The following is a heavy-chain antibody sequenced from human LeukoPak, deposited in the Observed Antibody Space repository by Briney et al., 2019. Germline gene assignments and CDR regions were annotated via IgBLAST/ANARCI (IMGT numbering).Heavy chain of an antibody. D-gene: IGHD4-17*01. CDR1: GGPLSNYY. CDR3: APIYGDYSDFDS. V-gene: IGHV4-34*01. CDR2: ITHSGNI. Sequence: SETLSLTCAVYGGPLSNYYWSWVRQPPGKGLEWIGEITHSGNIHYNPSLKSRVTISIDTSKNQFSLRMPSVAAADTAVYYCAPIYGDYSDFDSWGQGTLVTVSS. J-gene: IGHJ4*02.